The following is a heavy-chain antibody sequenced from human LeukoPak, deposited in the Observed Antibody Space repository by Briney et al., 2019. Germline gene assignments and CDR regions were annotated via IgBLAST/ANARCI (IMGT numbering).Heavy chain of an antibody. CDR3: ARDGSSYDFDY. CDR1: GYTFTSYY. Sequence: ASVKVSCKASGYTFTSYYKHWVRQAPGQGLEWMGIINPSGGSTSYAQKFQGRVTMTRDTSTSTVYMELSSLRSEDTAVYYCARDGSSYDFDYWGQGTLVTVSS. J-gene: IGHJ4*02. D-gene: IGHD3-22*01. CDR2: INPSGGST. V-gene: IGHV1-46*01.